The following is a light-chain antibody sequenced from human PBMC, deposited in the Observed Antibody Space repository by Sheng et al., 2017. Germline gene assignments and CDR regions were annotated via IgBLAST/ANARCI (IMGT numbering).Light chain of an antibody. Sequence: IQLTQSPSSLSASVGDRVTITCRASQDITSWLAWYQQQPGKAPRLLIYGASRLHDGVPSRFSGSGSGTEFTLTISSLQPDDFAIYYCQQANSYPRTFGQGTKVE. J-gene: IGKJ1*01. CDR2: GAS. V-gene: IGKV1-12*01. CDR3: QQANSYPRT. CDR1: QDITSW.